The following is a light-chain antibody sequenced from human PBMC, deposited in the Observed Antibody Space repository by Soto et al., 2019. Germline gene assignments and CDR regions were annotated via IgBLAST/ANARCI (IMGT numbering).Light chain of an antibody. J-gene: IGKJ1*01. CDR1: QSVCSRC. CDR2: GAS. Sequence: ETVLTQSPGTLSLSPGERVTLSCRTSQSVCSRCFAWYQQKPGQSPRLLIYGASTRATGIPDRFSGSGSGTDFTLTISRLEPEDFAVYYCQNYGTTPWTFGQGTKVGIK. V-gene: IGKV3-20*01. CDR3: QNYGTTPWT.